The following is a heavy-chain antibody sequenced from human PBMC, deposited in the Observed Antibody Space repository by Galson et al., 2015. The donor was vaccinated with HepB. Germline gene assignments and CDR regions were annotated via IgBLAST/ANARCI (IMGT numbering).Heavy chain of an antibody. CDR1: GFTFSSYA. D-gene: IGHD2-21*01. CDR2: ISGSGGST. Sequence: SLRLSCAASGFTFSSYAMNWVRQAPGKGLEWVSAISGSGGSTYYADSVKGRFTISRDNSKNTLYLQMYSLRAEDTAVYYCVKGIGDIWNYYGMDVWGQGTTVTVSS. J-gene: IGHJ6*02. CDR3: VKGIGDIWNYYGMDV. V-gene: IGHV3-23*01.